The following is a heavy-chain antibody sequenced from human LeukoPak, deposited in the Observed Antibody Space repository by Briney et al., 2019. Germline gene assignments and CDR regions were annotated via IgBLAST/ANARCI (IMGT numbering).Heavy chain of an antibody. D-gene: IGHD3-22*01. J-gene: IGHJ5*02. CDR1: GFTFSSYG. CDR2: IWYDGSNK. V-gene: IGHV3-33*01. Sequence: PGGSLRLSCAASGFTFSSYGMHWVRQAPGKGLERVAVIWYDGSNKYYADSVKGRFTISRENSKNTLYLQMNSLRAEDTAVYYCARDLEYYDSSGYLSWGQGNLVTVSS. CDR3: ARDLEYYDSSGYLS.